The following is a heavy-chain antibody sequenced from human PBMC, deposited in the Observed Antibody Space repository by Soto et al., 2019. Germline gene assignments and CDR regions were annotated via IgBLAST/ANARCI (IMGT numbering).Heavy chain of an antibody. D-gene: IGHD3-3*01. V-gene: IGHV4-4*07. CDR3: ARGQRFSDWFDP. CDR1: GGTISGYY. Sequence: PSETLSIACSVSGGTISGYYWTWIRQPAGKGLEWIGRIYSSGNTKYNPSLQSRVTMSLDTSNNQFSLRLTSVTAADTAVYYCARGQRFSDWFDPWGQGTLVTV. CDR2: IYSSGNT. J-gene: IGHJ5*02.